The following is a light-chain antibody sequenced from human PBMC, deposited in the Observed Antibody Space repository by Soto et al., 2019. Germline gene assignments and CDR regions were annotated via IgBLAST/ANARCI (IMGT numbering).Light chain of an antibody. CDR1: SSDVGGYNY. CDR2: DVS. CDR3: CSYAGSPYV. Sequence: QSVLTQPRSVSGSPRQSVAISCTGSSSDVGGYNYVSWYQQHPGKAPKVMIYDVSKRPSGVPDRFSGSKSGNTASLTISGLQAEDEADYYCCSYAGSPYVFGTGTKLTVL. J-gene: IGLJ1*01. V-gene: IGLV2-11*01.